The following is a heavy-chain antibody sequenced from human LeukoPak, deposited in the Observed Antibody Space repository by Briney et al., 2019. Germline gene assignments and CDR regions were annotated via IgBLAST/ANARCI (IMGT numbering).Heavy chain of an antibody. CDR2: INHSGST. V-gene: IGHV4-34*01. D-gene: IGHD6-19*01. Sequence: PSETLSLTCAVYGGSFSGYYWSWIRQPPGKGLEWIGEINHSGSTNYKTSLKSRVTISVDTSKNQFSLKLSSVTAADTAVYYCARNNSNGFDFWSQGTLVTVSS. CDR1: GGSFSGYY. J-gene: IGHJ4*02. CDR3: ARNNSNGFDF.